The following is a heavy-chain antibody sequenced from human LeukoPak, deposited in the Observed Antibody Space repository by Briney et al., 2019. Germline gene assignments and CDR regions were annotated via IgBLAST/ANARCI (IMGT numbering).Heavy chain of an antibody. CDR1: GGSFSGYY. CDR3: ARGYYSSSWYRSYYYGTDV. V-gene: IGHV4-34*01. CDR2: INHSGST. D-gene: IGHD6-13*01. Sequence: SETLSLTCAVYGGSFSGYYWSWIRQPPGKGLEWIGEINHSGSTNYNPSLKSRVTISVDTSKNQFSLKLSSVTAADTAVYYCARGYYSSSWYRSYYYGTDVWGQGTTVTVSS. J-gene: IGHJ6*02.